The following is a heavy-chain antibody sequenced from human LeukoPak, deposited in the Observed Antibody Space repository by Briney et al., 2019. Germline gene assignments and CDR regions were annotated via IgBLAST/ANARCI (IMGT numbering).Heavy chain of an antibody. V-gene: IGHV3-23*01. J-gene: IGHJ4*02. Sequence: GGSLRLSCAATGFTFSKHAMSWVRQAPGKGLEWVSGISVSGDSTFYADSVKGRFTVSRDNSKNTLYLQMNSLRAEDTAVYYCAKSLFYDSSGQAFDYWGQGTLVTVSS. D-gene: IGHD3-22*01. CDR3: AKSLFYDSSGQAFDY. CDR2: ISVSGDST. CDR1: GFTFSKHA.